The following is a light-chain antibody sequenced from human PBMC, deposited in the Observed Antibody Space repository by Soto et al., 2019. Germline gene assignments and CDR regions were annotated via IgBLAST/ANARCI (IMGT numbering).Light chain of an antibody. V-gene: IGLV2-14*01. J-gene: IGLJ3*02. CDR3: TSYTSSVTLV. CDR1: SSDVGAYNY. Sequence: QSALTQPASVSGSPGQSITISCTGTSSDVGAYNYVSWYQQHPGKVPKLIIYDVINRPSGVSNRFSGSKSVNTASLTISGLQAEDEADYYCTSYTSSVTLVFGGGTKLTVL. CDR2: DVI.